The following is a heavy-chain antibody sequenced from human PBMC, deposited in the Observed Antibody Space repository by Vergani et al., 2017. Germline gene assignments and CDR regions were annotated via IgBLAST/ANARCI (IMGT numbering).Heavy chain of an antibody. Sequence: QVQLQQWGAGLLKPSETLSLTCAVYGGSFSDYYWSWIRQPPGKGLEWIGDINHSGSTNYNPSLKSRVTMSVDTSKNQFSLKLKSVTATDTGMYYCARPVGPSAIADGYHVWGQGTMVTVS. V-gene: IGHV4-34*01. CDR1: GGSFSDYY. CDR2: INHSGST. CDR3: ARPVGPSAIADGYHV. J-gene: IGHJ3*01. D-gene: IGHD3-10*01.